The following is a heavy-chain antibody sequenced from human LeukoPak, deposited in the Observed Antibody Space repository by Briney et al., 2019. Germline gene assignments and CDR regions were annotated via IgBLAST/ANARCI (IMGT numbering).Heavy chain of an antibody. V-gene: IGHV3-66*01. D-gene: IGHD3-22*01. CDR3: LRTETDYYDSSGEDAFDI. J-gene: IGHJ3*02. CDR1: GFTVSSNY. CDR2: IYSGGST. Sequence: GGSLGLSCAASGFTVSSNYMSWVRQAPGKGLEWVSVIYSGGSTYYADSVKGRFTISRDNSKNTLYLQMNSLRAEDTAVCYCLRTETDYYDSSGEDAFDIWGQGTMVTVSS.